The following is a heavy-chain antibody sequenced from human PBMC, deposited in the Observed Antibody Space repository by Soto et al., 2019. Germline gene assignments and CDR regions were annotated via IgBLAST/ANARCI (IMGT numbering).Heavy chain of an antibody. V-gene: IGHV4-59*08. D-gene: IGHD3-16*01. CDR3: ARLWGLSVDY. CDR1: GGSISSYY. J-gene: IGHJ4*02. Sequence: QVQLQESGPGLVKPSETLSLTCTVSGGSISSYYWSWIRQPPGKGLEWIGYIYYSGSTNYNPSLTSRVPTAVDTSKHRFSLKPSSVTAADTAVYCGARLWGLSVDYWGQGNLVTVSS. CDR2: IYYSGST.